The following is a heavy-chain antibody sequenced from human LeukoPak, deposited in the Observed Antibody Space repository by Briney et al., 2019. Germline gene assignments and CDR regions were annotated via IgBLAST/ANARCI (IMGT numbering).Heavy chain of an antibody. CDR3: ARDLPNSRQLWSTFDY. J-gene: IGHJ4*02. CDR1: GGSISSSSYY. Sequence: SETLSLTCTVSGGSISSSSYYWGWIRQPPGKGLEWIGSIYYSGSTYYNPSLKSRVTISVDTSKNQFSLKLSSVTAADTAVYYCARDLPNSRQLWSTFDYWGQGTLVTVSS. CDR2: IYYSGST. D-gene: IGHD5-18*01. V-gene: IGHV4-39*07.